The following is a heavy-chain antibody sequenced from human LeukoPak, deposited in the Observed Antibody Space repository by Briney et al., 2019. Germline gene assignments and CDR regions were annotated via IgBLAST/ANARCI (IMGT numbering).Heavy chain of an antibody. CDR3: ARGLWLVPGAFDI. Sequence: GGSLRLSCAASGFTFSSYAMHWVRQAPGKGLEWVAVIWYDGSNKYYADSVKGRFTISRDNSKNTLYLQMNSLRAEDTAVYYCARGLWLVPGAFDIWGQGTMVTVSS. J-gene: IGHJ3*02. CDR1: GFTFSSYA. D-gene: IGHD6-19*01. CDR2: IWYDGSNK. V-gene: IGHV3-33*08.